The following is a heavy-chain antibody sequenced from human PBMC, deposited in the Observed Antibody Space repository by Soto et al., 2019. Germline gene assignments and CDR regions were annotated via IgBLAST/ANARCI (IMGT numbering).Heavy chain of an antibody. V-gene: IGHV3-30*03. CDR2: ISYDGSNK. CDR1: GGTFSSYG. CDR3: ARELRGSSGWYLYYYYGMDG. Sequence: PGGSRRLSCAASGGTFSSYGMHWGRQAPGKGLEWVAVISYDGSNKYYADSVKGRFTISRDNSKNTLYLQMNSLRAEDTAVYYCARELRGSSGWYLYYYYGMDGWGQGTTVTVSS. J-gene: IGHJ6*02. D-gene: IGHD6-19*01.